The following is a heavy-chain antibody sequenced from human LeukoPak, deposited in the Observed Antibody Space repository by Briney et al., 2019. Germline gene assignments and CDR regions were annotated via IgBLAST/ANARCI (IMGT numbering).Heavy chain of an antibody. D-gene: IGHD3-10*01. J-gene: IGHJ4*02. V-gene: IGHV4-39*07. CDR3: ARGRALWFGELLYPTGAPPDY. Sequence: SETLSLTCTVSGGSISSSSYYWSWIRQPPGKGLEWIGEINHSGSTNYNPSLKSRVTISVDTSKNQFSLKLSSVTAADTAVYYCARGRALWFGELLYPTGAPPDYWGQGTLVTVSS. CDR2: INHSGST. CDR1: GGSISSSSYY.